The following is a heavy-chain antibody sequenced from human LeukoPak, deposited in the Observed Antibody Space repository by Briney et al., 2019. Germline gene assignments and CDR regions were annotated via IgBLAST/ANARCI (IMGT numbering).Heavy chain of an antibody. Sequence: GGSLRLSCAASGFTFSSYAMHWVRQAPGKGLEWVAVISYDGSNKYYADPVKGRFTISRGNSKNTLYLQMNSLRAEDTAVYYCASYYYDSSGYYHPFDYWGQGTLVTVSS. CDR1: GFTFSSYA. CDR3: ASYYYDSSGYYHPFDY. CDR2: ISYDGSNK. V-gene: IGHV3-30*04. D-gene: IGHD3-22*01. J-gene: IGHJ4*02.